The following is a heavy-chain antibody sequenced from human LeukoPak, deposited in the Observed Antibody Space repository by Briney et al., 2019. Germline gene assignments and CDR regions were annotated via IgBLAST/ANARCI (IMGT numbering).Heavy chain of an antibody. CDR1: GYSISNNYY. CDR3: ARHKGISPYYYYYMDV. CDR2: IFHSGST. J-gene: IGHJ6*03. V-gene: IGHV4-38-2*01. Sequence: PSETLSLTCGVSGYSISNNYYWAWIRQPPGKGLEWIGSIFHSGSTYYNPSLKSRGTISVDTSKNQFSLILTSVTAADTAVYYCARHKGISPYYYYYMDVWGKGSTVTVSS.